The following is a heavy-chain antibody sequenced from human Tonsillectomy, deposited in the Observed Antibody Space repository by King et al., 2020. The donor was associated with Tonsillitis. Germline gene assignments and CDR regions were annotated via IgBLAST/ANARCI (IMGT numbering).Heavy chain of an antibody. CDR2: SYHSCRT. Sequence: QLQESGPGLVKPSGTLSLTCALSGGSSSSSNWWSWVRQPPGKGLEWVGESYHSCRTNYNPSLKSRVTISVDKSNNQFSLKLSSVTAADTAVYYCARADSGRRFDYWGQGTLVTVSS. D-gene: IGHD4-17*01. CDR3: ARADSGRRFDY. CDR1: GGSSSSSNW. J-gene: IGHJ4*02. V-gene: IGHV4-4*02.